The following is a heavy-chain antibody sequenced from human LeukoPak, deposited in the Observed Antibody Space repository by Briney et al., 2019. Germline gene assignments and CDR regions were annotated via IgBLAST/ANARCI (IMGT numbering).Heavy chain of an antibody. CDR2: ISGSGGST. Sequence: GGSLRLSCAASGFTFSSYAMSWVRQAPGKGLEWVSAISGSGGSTYYADSVKGRFTISRDNSKNTLYLQMNSLRAEDTAVYYCARDPGVGLHYGMDVWGQGTTVTVSS. V-gene: IGHV3-23*01. CDR3: ARDPGVGLHYGMDV. J-gene: IGHJ6*02. CDR1: GFTFSSYA. D-gene: IGHD1-26*01.